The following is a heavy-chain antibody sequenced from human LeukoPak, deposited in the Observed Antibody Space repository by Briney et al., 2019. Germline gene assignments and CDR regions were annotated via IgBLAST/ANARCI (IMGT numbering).Heavy chain of an antibody. D-gene: IGHD3-22*01. Sequence: GASVKVSCKASGYTFTSYDINWVRQATGQGLEWMGWMNPNSGNTGYAQKFQGRVTMTRNTSISTAYMELSSLRSEDTAVYYCATGDGARRLYDREFDYWGQGTLVTVSS. J-gene: IGHJ4*02. CDR3: ATGDGARRLYDREFDY. CDR1: GYTFTSYD. CDR2: MNPNSGNT. V-gene: IGHV1-8*01.